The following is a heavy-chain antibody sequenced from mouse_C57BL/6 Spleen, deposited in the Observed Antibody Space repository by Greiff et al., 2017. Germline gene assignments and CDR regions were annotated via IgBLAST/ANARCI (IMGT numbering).Heavy chain of an antibody. CDR1: GYTFTEYT. Sequence: QVQLQQPGAELVKPGASVKLSCKASGYTFTEYTIHWVKQRPGQGLEWIGWFYPGSGSIKYNEKFKGKATLTVDKSSSTVYMELSRLTSEDSAVYFCARHEEGTTVVDYFDYWGQGTTLTVSA. J-gene: IGHJ2*01. CDR2: FYPGSGSI. D-gene: IGHD1-1*01. CDR3: ARHEEGTTVVDYFDY. V-gene: IGHV1-62-2*01.